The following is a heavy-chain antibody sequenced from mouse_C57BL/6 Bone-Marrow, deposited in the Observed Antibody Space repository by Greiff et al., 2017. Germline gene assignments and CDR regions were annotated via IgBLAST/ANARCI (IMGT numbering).Heavy chain of an antibody. CDR3: AREGGYP. CDR1: GYTFTSYW. D-gene: IGHD2-2*01. V-gene: IGHV1-52*01. CDR2: IDPSDSET. J-gene: IGHJ3*01. Sequence: QVQLQQPGAELVRPGSSVKLSCKASGYTFTSYWMHWVKQRPIKGLEWIGNIDPSDSETHYNQKFKDKATLTVDKSSSTAYMQLSSLTSEYSAVYYCAREGGYPWGQGTLVTVSA.